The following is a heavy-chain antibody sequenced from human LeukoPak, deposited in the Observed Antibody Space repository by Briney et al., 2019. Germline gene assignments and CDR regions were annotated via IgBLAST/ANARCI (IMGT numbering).Heavy chain of an antibody. Sequence: SETLSLTCTVSGGSISGYYWSWIRQPAGEGLEWIGRIYTSGSTNYNPSLKSRVTMSVDTSKNQFSLKLSSVTAADTAVYYCARVTYSSSSISLDAFDIWGQGTMVTVSS. CDR1: GGSISGYY. J-gene: IGHJ3*02. CDR2: IYTSGST. V-gene: IGHV4-4*07. CDR3: ARVTYSSSSISLDAFDI. D-gene: IGHD6-6*01.